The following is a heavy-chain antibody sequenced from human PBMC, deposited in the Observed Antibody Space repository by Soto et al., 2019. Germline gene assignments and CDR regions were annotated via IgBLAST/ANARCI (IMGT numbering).Heavy chain of an antibody. Sequence: SVKVSFKASGGTFSSDAFSWVRQAPGQGLEWMGGIIPTSGTANYAQKFQGRATITADESTSTAYMELSSLTSEDTAVYFCARGQGYCSGGICYYYYYGMDVWGQGTTVTVSS. CDR3: ARGQGYCSGGICYYYYYGMDV. V-gene: IGHV1-69*13. CDR1: GGTFSSDA. CDR2: IIPTSGTA. D-gene: IGHD2-15*01. J-gene: IGHJ6*02.